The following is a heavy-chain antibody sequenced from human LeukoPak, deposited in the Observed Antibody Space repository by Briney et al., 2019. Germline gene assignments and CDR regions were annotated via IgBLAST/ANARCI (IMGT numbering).Heavy chain of an antibody. CDR2: IIPIFGTA. V-gene: IGHV1-69*13. D-gene: IGHD3-10*01. Sequence: GASVKVSCKASGGTFSSYAISWVRQAPGQGLEWMGGIIPIFGTANYAQKFQGRVTITADESTSTAYMELSSLRSEDTAVYYCARQGGFGESLYYLDYWGQGTLVTVSS. CDR3: ARQGGFGESLYYLDY. CDR1: GGTFSSYA. J-gene: IGHJ4*02.